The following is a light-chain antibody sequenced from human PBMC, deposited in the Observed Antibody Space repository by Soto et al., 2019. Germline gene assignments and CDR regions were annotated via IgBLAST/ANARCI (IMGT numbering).Light chain of an antibody. J-gene: IGKJ1*01. CDR1: ESIDNW. CDR2: AAS. Sequence: DIQMTQSPSTLSASVGVTFTITCRASESIDNWLAWYQQKPGKAPKLLIFAASTLVRGVPSRFSGRGSGTEFTLTISSPQADDYATFYCQQYHTDWTFGQGTKVDIK. V-gene: IGKV1-5*01. CDR3: QQYHTDWT.